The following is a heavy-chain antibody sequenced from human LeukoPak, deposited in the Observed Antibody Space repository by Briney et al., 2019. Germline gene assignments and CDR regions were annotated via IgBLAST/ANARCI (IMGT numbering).Heavy chain of an antibody. CDR1: GFTFSRYS. D-gene: IGHD2-15*01. CDR3: ARDGGDCSGDSCYVDY. V-gene: IGHV3-21*04. J-gene: IGHJ4*02. Sequence: GGSLRLSCAASGFTFSRYSMNWVRQAPGKGLEWVSSISSGSSFMYYADSVKGRFTISRDNAKNSLYLQMNSLRAEDTALYYCARDGGDCSGDSCYVDYWGQGTLVTVSS. CDR2: ISSGSSFM.